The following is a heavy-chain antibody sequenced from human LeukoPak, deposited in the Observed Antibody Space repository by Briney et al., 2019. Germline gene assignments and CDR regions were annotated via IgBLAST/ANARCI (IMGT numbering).Heavy chain of an antibody. V-gene: IGHV3-15*01. D-gene: IGHD3-10*01. Sequence: GGSLRLSCAASGFTFSNAWMSWVRQAPGKGLEWVGRIKSKTDGGTTDYAAPVKGRFTISRDDSKNTLYLQMNSLRAEDTAVYYCARRAYTTGSPFDYWGQGTLVTVSS. J-gene: IGHJ4*02. CDR1: GFTFSNAW. CDR3: ARRAYTTGSPFDY. CDR2: IKSKTDGGTT.